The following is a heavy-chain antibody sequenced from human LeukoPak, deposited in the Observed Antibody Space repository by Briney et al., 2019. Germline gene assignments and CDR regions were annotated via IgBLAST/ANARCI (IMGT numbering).Heavy chain of an antibody. D-gene: IGHD2-21*01. CDR2: ISYGGSI. J-gene: IGHJ4*02. CDR1: GGSVSISTFF. V-gene: IGHV4-39*01. CDR3: ARPPRAGETDY. Sequence: PSETLSLTCTVSGGSVSISTFFWAWIRQPPGKGLEWIGSISYGGSIYYKSPLKSRVTISLDASKNQFSLRLNSVTAADSAVYYCARPPRAGETDYWGQGTLVTVSS.